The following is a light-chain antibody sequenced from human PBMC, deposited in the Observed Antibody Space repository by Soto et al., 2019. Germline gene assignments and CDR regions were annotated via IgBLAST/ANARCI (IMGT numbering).Light chain of an antibody. V-gene: IGLV2-8*01. J-gene: IGLJ1*01. CDR1: SSDVGGYNY. CDR2: EVS. Sequence: QSALTQPPSASGSPGQSVTISCTGTSSDVGGYNYVSWYQQHPGKAPKLMIYEVSKRPSGVPDRFSGSKSGNTASLTVSGLQAEDEADYYCSSYAGSNTFYFFGTGTKLTVL. CDR3: SSYAGSNTFYF.